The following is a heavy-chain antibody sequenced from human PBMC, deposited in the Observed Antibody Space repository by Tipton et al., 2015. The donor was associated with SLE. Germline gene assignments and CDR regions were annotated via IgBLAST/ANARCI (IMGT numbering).Heavy chain of an antibody. Sequence: TLSLTCAVSGYFISSGYYWGWIRQPPGEGLGWIGSICHSGSTYYNPSLKSRVTMSVDTYKNQFSLQLSSLTAADTAVYYCARGRGDGYKDPWGQGTLVTVSS. CDR2: ICHSGST. V-gene: IGHV4-38-2*01. D-gene: IGHD5-24*01. CDR3: ARGRGDGYKDP. J-gene: IGHJ5*02. CDR1: GYFISSGYY.